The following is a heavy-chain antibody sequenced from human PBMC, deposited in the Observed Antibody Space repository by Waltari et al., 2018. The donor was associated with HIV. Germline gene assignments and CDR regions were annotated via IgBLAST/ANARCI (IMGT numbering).Heavy chain of an antibody. J-gene: IGHJ6*02. CDR3: AHKGMDYYGMDV. V-gene: IGHV2-5*02. D-gene: IGHD2-8*01. CDR2: IYCDDDK. CDR1: GFSLSTSGVG. Sequence: QITLKESGPTLVKPTQTLTLTCTFSGFSLSTSGVGVGWIRQPPGKALEWLALIYCDDDKRYSPSLNSRLTITKDNSNNQWVLTRTNMDPVDTATYYCAHKGMDYYGMDVWGQGTTVTVSS.